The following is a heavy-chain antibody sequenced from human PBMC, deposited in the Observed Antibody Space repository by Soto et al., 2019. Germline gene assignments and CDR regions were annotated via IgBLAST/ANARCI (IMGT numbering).Heavy chain of an antibody. D-gene: IGHD1-26*01. CDR3: ARSVGVTTLSYLDY. Sequence: SVKVSCKAAGGTFSSYGISWVRQAPGQGLEWMGGIIPMFGTATHTQNFQGRLTITADESTSTAYMEPSSLRSEDTAVYFCARSVGVTTLSYLDYWGQGTLVTVSS. V-gene: IGHV1-69*13. CDR1: GGTFSSYG. J-gene: IGHJ4*02. CDR2: IIPMFGTA.